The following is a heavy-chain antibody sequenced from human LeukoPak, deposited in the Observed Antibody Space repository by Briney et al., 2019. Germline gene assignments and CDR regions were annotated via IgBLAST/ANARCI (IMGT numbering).Heavy chain of an antibody. V-gene: IGHV4-59*02. CDR2: IYYGGST. Sequence: SETLSLTCTVSGGSVSSYYLSWIRQPPGKGLEWIGYIYYGGSTNYNPSLKSRVTISVDTSKNQFSLKLSSVTAADTAVYYCARVPPSSPPIDYWGQGTLVTVSS. D-gene: IGHD6-13*01. J-gene: IGHJ4*02. CDR3: ARVPPSSPPIDY. CDR1: GGSVSSYY.